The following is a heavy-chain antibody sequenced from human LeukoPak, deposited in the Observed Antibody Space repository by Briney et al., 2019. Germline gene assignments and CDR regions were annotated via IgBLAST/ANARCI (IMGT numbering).Heavy chain of an antibody. CDR2: IWPDGSNK. J-gene: IGHJ4*02. D-gene: IGHD3-22*01. CDR3: AKNPEAVVITNYFDY. CDR1: GFTFSTYG. V-gene: IGHV3-33*06. Sequence: PGRSLRLSCATSGFTFSTYGIHWVRQAPGKGLEWVAVIWPDGSNKYYADSVKGRFTISRDNSKNTLYLQMNSLRAEDTAVYYCAKNPEAVVITNYFDYWGQGTLVTVSS.